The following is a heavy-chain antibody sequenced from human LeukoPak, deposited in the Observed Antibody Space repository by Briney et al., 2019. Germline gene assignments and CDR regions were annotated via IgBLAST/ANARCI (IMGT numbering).Heavy chain of an antibody. D-gene: IGHD3-9*01. CDR2: ISTYTGNT. Sequence: ASVKVSCKASGYTFTNYVLTWVRQAPGQGLEWMGRISTYTGNTNYAQKFQGRVTMTTDTSISTAYMELSNLRSEDTAVYYCAREVPKGEYYDILTGYSKYYYYYGMDVWGQGTTVTVSS. V-gene: IGHV1-18*01. CDR3: AREVPKGEYYDILTGYSKYYYYYGMDV. J-gene: IGHJ6*02. CDR1: GYTFTNYV.